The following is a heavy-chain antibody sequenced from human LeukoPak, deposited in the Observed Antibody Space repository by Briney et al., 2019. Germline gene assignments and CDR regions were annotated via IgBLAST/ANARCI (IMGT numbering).Heavy chain of an antibody. Sequence: GGSLRLSCAASGFTFSRFALSWVRQAPGKGLEWVSAISGSGGSTYYADSVKGRFTISRDNSKNTLYLQMNSLRAEDTAVYYCAKDLTTVTTSTDYWGQGTLVTVSS. CDR3: AKDLTTVTTSTDY. CDR2: ISGSGGST. D-gene: IGHD4-17*01. CDR1: GFTFSRFA. J-gene: IGHJ4*02. V-gene: IGHV3-23*01.